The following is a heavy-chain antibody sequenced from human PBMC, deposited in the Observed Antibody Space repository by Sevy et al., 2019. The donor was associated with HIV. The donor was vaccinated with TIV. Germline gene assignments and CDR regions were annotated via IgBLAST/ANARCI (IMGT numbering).Heavy chain of an antibody. CDR1: GGSISSSTYY. V-gene: IGHV4-39*01. D-gene: IGHD6-19*01. CDR2: IYYSGST. Sequence: SETLSLTCTVSGGSISSSTYYWGWTRQRPGKGLEWIPSIYYSGSTYYNVSLESRVTISVDMSKNQFSLRLSSVTAADTAVYYCARHGGIAVATLDYWGQGTLVTVSS. CDR3: ARHGGIAVATLDY. J-gene: IGHJ4*02.